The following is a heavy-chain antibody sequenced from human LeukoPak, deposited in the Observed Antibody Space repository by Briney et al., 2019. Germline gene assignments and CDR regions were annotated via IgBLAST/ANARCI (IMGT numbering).Heavy chain of an antibody. D-gene: IGHD6-6*01. CDR2: IYTSGST. CDR3: AREVSSSASFDY. CDR1: GGSISSYY. Sequence: SETLTLTCTVSGGSISSYYWSWFRQPPGKGLEWIGYIYTSGSTNYNPSLKSRVTISVDTSKNQFSLKLSSVTAADTAVYYCAREVSSSASFDYWGQGTLVTVSS. J-gene: IGHJ4*02. V-gene: IGHV4-59*01.